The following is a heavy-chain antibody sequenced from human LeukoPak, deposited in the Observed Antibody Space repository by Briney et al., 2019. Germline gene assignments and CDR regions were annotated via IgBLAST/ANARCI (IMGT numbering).Heavy chain of an antibody. V-gene: IGHV5-10-1*01. Sequence: GESLRISCKGAGYSFTSYRISWMRQMPGKGLEWMGRIDPSDSYTNYSPSFQGHVTISADKSISTAYLQWSSLKASDTAMYYCASRTWTGDDYWGQGTLVTVSS. CDR2: IDPSDSYT. J-gene: IGHJ4*02. D-gene: IGHD3-16*01. CDR1: GYSFTSYR. CDR3: ASRTWTGDDY.